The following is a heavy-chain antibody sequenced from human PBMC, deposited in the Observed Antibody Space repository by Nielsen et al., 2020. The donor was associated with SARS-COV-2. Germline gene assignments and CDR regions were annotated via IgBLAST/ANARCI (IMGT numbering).Heavy chain of an antibody. CDR1: GYTFTSYD. CDR2: IIPIFGTA. D-gene: IGHD6-19*01. J-gene: IGHJ6*02. CDR3: ARYNKRYSSYYYYGMDV. Sequence: SVKVSCKASGYTFTSYDISWVRQAPGQGLEWMGGIIPIFGTANYAQKFQGRVTITADESTSTAYMELSSLRSEDTAVYYCARYNKRYSSYYYYGMDVWGQGTTVTVSS. V-gene: IGHV1-69*13.